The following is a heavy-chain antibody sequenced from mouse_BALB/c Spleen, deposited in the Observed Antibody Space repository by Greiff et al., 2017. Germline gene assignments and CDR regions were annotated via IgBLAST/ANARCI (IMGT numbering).Heavy chain of an antibody. J-gene: IGHJ1*01. V-gene: IGHV3-2*02. CDR1: GYSITSDYA. Sequence: EVQLQESGPGLVKPSQSLSLTCTVTGYSITSDYAWNWIRQFPGNKLEWMGYISYSGSTSYNPSLKSRISITRDTSKNQFFLQLNSVTTEDTATYYCARHYGSSYRYFDVWGAGTTVTVSS. CDR3: ARHYGSSYRYFDV. D-gene: IGHD1-1*01. CDR2: ISYSGST.